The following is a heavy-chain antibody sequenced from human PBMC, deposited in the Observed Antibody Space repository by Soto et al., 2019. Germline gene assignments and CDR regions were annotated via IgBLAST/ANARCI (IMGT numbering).Heavy chain of an antibody. CDR2: IYSDGST. CDR3: ARMRAAGTFDY. CDR1: GGSIIGYY. Sequence: SETLSLTCTVSGGSIIGYYWSCIRQPAGKGLEWIGRIYSDGSTNYNPSLKSRVTMSVDTTKNQFSLKLTSMTAADTAMYYCARMRAAGTFDYWGQGTLVTVSS. D-gene: IGHD6-13*01. V-gene: IGHV4-4*07. J-gene: IGHJ4*02.